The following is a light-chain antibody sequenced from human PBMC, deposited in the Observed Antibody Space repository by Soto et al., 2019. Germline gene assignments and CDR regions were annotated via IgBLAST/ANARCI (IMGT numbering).Light chain of an antibody. CDR3: QSYDSSLSARV. Sequence: QSALTQPPSESRAPGQRVTISCTGSSSNIGAGYDVHWYQQLPGTAPKLLIYGNSNRPSGVPDRFSGSKSGTSASLAITGLQAEDEAHYYCQSYDSSLSARVFGGGTKLTLL. V-gene: IGLV1-40*01. CDR1: SSNIGAGYD. J-gene: IGLJ3*02. CDR2: GNS.